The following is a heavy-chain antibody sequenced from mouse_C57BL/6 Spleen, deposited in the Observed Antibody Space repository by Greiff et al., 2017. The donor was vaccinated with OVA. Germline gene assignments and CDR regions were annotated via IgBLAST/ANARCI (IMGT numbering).Heavy chain of an antibody. CDR3: ARENDGYYGYFDV. V-gene: IGHV5-4*01. CDR1: GFTFSSYA. J-gene: IGHJ1*03. Sequence: EVMLVESGGGLVKPGGSLKLSCAASGFTFSSYAMSWVRQTPEKRLEWVATISDGGSYTYYPDNVKGRFTISRDNAKNNLYLQMSHLKSEDTAMYYCARENDGYYGYFDVWGTGTTVTVSS. CDR2: ISDGGSYT. D-gene: IGHD2-3*01.